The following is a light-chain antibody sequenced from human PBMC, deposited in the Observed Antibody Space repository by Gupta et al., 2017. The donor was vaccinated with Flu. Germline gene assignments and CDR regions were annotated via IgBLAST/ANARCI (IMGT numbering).Light chain of an antibody. J-gene: IGKJ1*01. CDR2: DAS. CDR1: QSIRSS. CDR3: QQYNNWPSGT. Sequence: EIVMTQSPATLSMSPGERATLSCRASQSIRSSLAWYQQKLGQAPRLLIYDASTRATGIPARFSGSGSGTEFTLTISSLQSEDFAVYYCQQYNNWPSGTFGQGTKVEIK. V-gene: IGKV3-15*01.